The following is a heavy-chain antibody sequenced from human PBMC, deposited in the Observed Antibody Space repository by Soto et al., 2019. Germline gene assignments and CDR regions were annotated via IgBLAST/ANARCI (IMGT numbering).Heavy chain of an antibody. V-gene: IGHV3-43D*04. CDR1: GFTFDDYA. J-gene: IGHJ6*02. D-gene: IGHD2-2*01. CDR2: ISWDGGST. Sequence: GGSLRLSCAASGFTFDDYAMHWVRQAPGKGLEWVSLISWDGGSTYYADSVKGRFTISRDNSKNSLYLQMNSLRAEDTALYYCAKDIRYCSSTSCSTYGMDVWGQGTTVTAP. CDR3: AKDIRYCSSTSCSTYGMDV.